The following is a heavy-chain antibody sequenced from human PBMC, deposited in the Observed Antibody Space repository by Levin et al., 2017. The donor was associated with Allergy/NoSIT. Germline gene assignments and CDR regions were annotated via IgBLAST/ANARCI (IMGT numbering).Heavy chain of an antibody. J-gene: IGHJ5*02. CDR1: GGSFSGYY. D-gene: IGHD3-22*01. CDR2: INHSGST. V-gene: IGHV4-34*01. Sequence: SETLSLTCAVYGGSFSGYYWSWIRQPPGKGLEWIGEINHSGSTNYNPSLKSRVTISVDTSKNQFSLKLSSVTAADTAVYYCARGFEAYYYDSSGYFLGANEYNWFDPWGQGTLVTVSS. CDR3: ARGFEAYYYDSSGYFLGANEYNWFDP.